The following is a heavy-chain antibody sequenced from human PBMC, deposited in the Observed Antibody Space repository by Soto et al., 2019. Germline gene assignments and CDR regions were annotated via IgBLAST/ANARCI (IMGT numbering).Heavy chain of an antibody. CDR1: GGTFSSYT. J-gene: IGHJ6*02. Sequence: QVQLVQSGAEVKKPGSSVKVSCKASGGTFSSYTISWVRQAPGQGLEWMGRIIPILGIANYAQKFQGRVTITADKSTSTAYMELSSLRSEDTAVYYCAREGYDILIGGSGYYYGMDVWGQGTTVTVSS. V-gene: IGHV1-69*08. CDR3: AREGYDILIGGSGYYYGMDV. D-gene: IGHD3-9*01. CDR2: IIPILGIA.